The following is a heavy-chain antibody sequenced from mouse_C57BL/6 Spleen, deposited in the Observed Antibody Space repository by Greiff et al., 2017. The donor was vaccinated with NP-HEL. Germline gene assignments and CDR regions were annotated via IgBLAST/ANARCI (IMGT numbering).Heavy chain of an antibody. V-gene: IGHV1-26*01. CDR3: ARSQGVLPFDY. CDR1: GYTFTDYY. J-gene: IGHJ2*01. CDR2: INPNNGGT. D-gene: IGHD5-5*01. Sequence: EVQLQQSGPELVKPGASVKISCKASGYTFTDYYMNWVKQSHGKSLEWIGDINPNNGGTSYNQKFKGKATLTVDKSSSTAYMELRSLTSEDSAVYYCARSQGVLPFDYWGQGTTLTVSS.